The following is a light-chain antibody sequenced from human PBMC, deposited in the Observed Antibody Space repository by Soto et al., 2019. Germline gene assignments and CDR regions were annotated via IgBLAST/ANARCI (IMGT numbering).Light chain of an antibody. Sequence: THSACTLAFSPGEIATLSFRASQSVSVNYLAWYQQKLGQAPRLLIYDASNRATGIPARFRASGSGTDFTLTIRRLEPEDFAVYSCQHPSNWPLTFGGGTKVDIK. J-gene: IGKJ4*01. CDR2: DAS. V-gene: IGKV3D-20*02. CDR1: QSVSVNY. CDR3: QHPSNWPLT.